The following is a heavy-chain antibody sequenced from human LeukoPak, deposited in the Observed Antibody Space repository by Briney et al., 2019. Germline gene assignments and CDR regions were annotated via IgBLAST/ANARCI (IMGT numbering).Heavy chain of an antibody. J-gene: IGHJ4*02. D-gene: IGHD5-12*01. CDR2: IYSGGST. Sequence: GRSLRLSCAASGFTVSSNYMSWVRQAPGKGLEWVSVIYSGGSTYYADSVKGRFTISRDNSKNTLYLQMNSLRAEDTAVYYCARGGYDSIYFDYWGQGTLVTVSS. CDR1: GFTVSSNY. CDR3: ARGGYDSIYFDY. V-gene: IGHV3-53*01.